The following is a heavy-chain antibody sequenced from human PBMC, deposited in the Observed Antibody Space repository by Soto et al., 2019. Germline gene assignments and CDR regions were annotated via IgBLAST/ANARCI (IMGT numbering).Heavy chain of an antibody. CDR2: ISFNGKNT. J-gene: IGHJ4*02. V-gene: IGHV3-30*03. CDR3: ADIGGYDSVGGAY. Sequence: GGSLRLSCAASGFTFNSYGMQWVRQAPGKGLEWVTFISFNGKNTDYADSVKGRFTVSRDNSRNTLYLQMNSLRAEDTAVYYCADIGGYDSVGGAYWGQGALVTVSS. D-gene: IGHD3-16*01. CDR1: GFTFNSYG.